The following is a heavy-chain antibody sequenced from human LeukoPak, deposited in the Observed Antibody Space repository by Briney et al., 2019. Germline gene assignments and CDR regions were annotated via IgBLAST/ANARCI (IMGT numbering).Heavy chain of an antibody. CDR3: ARLRGPNCSGGSCYDY. D-gene: IGHD2-15*01. Sequence: ASVKVSCKASGYTFTSYAMNWVRLAPGQGLGWMGWINTNTGNPTYAQGFTGRFVFFLDASVGTAYLQISSLKAEDTAVYYCARLRGPNCSGGSCYDYWGQGTLVTVSS. CDR2: INTNTGNP. CDR1: GYTFTSYA. J-gene: IGHJ4*02. V-gene: IGHV7-4-1*02.